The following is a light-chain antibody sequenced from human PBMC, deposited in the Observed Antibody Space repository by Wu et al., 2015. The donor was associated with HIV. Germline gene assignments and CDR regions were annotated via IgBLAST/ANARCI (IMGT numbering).Light chain of an antibody. CDR1: RHLRSG. CDR2: ATI. CDR3: QQYDTFPLT. Sequence: SLSASTGDTVNITCQTSRHLRSGLAWYRQKPDKVPELLIYATIHFTPWCPVTVPRQWLWTGFTLTISCLQSEDLATFYCQQYDTFPLTFGGGTKVDIK. J-gene: IGKJ4*01. V-gene: IGKV1-8*01.